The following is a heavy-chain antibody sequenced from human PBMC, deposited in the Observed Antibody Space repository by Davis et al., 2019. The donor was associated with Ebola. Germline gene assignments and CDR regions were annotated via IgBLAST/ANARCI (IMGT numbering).Heavy chain of an antibody. D-gene: IGHD4-17*01. CDR3: ARGLSSYGDYYFDY. CDR2: ITHSGST. CDR1: GGSFSDYY. V-gene: IGHV4-34*01. J-gene: IGHJ4*02. Sequence: SETLSLTCAVYGGSFSDYYWNWIHQPPGKGLEWIGEITHSGSTNYNPSLKSRVTISVDTSKNQFSLKLSSVTATDTAVYYCARGLSSYGDYYFDYWGQGTLVPVSS.